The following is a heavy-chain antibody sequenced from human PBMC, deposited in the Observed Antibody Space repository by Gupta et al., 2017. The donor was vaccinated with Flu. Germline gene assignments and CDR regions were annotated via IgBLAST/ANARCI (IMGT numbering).Heavy chain of an antibody. D-gene: IGHD2-2*02. CDR2: IKQHGSET. CDR3: ARAIIAEPAAIPDHYLYYYTDV. V-gene: IGHV3-7*04. Sequence: RQAPGKGLEWVANIKQHGSETFYVDAVKGRFTISRDNAKNLLFLQMDSLRAEDTAIYYCARAIIAEPAAIPDHYLYYYTDVWGKGATVTVSS. J-gene: IGHJ6*03.